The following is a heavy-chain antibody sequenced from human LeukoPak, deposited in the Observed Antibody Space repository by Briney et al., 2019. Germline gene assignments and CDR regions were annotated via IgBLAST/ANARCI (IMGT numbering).Heavy chain of an antibody. CDR2: IESDGSST. V-gene: IGHV3-74*01. J-gene: IGHJ3*02. CDR3: ARGYGSGSYMAFDI. CDR1: GFTFSSYW. D-gene: IGHD3-10*01. Sequence: GGSLTLSCAASGFTFSSYWVHWVRQAPGKGLVWVSRIESDGSSTSYADSVKGRFTISRDNAKNTLYLQINSLRAEDTSVYFCARGYGSGSYMAFDIWGQGTMVTVSS.